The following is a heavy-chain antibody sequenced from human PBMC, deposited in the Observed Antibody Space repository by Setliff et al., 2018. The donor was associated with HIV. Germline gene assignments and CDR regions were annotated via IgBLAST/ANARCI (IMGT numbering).Heavy chain of an antibody. Sequence: ESLKISCKGFGYRFTSYWIGWARHMPGKGLEWMGIIYPSDSDTRYSPSFQGQVTISADKSISIAYLQWNSLKASDTAMYYCARCSGSYPCDGMDVWGQGTTVTRLL. D-gene: IGHD1-26*01. CDR3: ARCSGSYPCDGMDV. V-gene: IGHV5-51*01. CDR2: IYPSDSDT. J-gene: IGHJ6*02. CDR1: GYRFTSYW.